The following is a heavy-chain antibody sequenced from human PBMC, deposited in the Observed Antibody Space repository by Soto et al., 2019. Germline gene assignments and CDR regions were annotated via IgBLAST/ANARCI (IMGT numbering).Heavy chain of an antibody. V-gene: IGHV4-59*01. CDR3: ARSVEVPGAHIDY. CDR2: VYYTGST. J-gene: IGHJ4*02. Sequence: SETLSLTCSVSGGSISGSYWSWIRQSPGKGLEWLGYVYYTGSTNYSPSLRSRVSISVDTSKNEFSLRLSSVTAADTAVYFCARSVEVPGAHIDYWGKGTQVTVSS. D-gene: IGHD2-8*02. CDR1: GGSISGSY.